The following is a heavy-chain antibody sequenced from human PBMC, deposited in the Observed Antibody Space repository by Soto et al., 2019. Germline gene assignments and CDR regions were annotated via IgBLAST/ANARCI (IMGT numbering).Heavy chain of an antibody. CDR2: ISKSGDST. CDR3: AKGSFCFDY. V-gene: IGHV3-23*01. CDR1: GVTFTSYA. Sequence: PGGSLRLSCAACGVTFTSYAMTWVRQVPGEGLQWVSSISKSGDSTYYAASVKGRFTSFRDNSKNTLYLQMNSLRAEDTAIYYCAKGSFCFDYCGQGTLFTVSS. J-gene: IGHJ4*02.